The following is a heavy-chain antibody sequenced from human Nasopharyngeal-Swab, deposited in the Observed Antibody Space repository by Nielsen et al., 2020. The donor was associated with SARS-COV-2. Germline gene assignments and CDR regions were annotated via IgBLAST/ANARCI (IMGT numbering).Heavy chain of an antibody. Sequence: ASVKVSCKASGYTFTSYGISWVRQAPGQGLEWMGWISAYNGNTNYAQKLQGRVTMATDTSTSTAYMELRSLRSDDTAVYYCAQTGTTVDWFDPWGQGTLVTVSS. CDR2: ISAYNGNT. D-gene: IGHD1-7*01. J-gene: IGHJ5*02. CDR3: AQTGTTVDWFDP. CDR1: GYTFTSYG. V-gene: IGHV1-18*04.